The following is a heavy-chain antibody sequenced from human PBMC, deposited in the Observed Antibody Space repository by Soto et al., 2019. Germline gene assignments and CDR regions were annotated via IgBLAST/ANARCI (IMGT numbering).Heavy chain of an antibody. D-gene: IGHD2-15*01. V-gene: IGHV3-48*01. Sequence: PGGSLRLSCAASGFTFSSYAMSWVRQAPGKGLEWVSYISSSSSTIYYADSVKGRFTISRDNAKNSLYLQMNSLRAEDTAVYYCARVVDCSGGSCYTVDTAPYYWGQGTLVTVSS. CDR3: ARVVDCSGGSCYTVDTAPYY. CDR1: GFTFSSYA. CDR2: ISSSSSTI. J-gene: IGHJ4*02.